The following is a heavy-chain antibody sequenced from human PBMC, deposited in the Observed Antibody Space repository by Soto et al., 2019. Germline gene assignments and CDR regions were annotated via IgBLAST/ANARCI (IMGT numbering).Heavy chain of an antibody. V-gene: IGHV3-7*01. CDR2: IKQDGSEK. J-gene: IGHJ4*02. CDR1: GFTFSSYW. D-gene: IGHD3-3*01. CDR3: AKDFWSGYYKSFPDY. Sequence: EVQLVESGGGLVQPGGSLRLSCAASGFTFSSYWMSWVCQAPGKGLEWVANIKQDGSEKYYVDSVKGRFTISRDNAKNSLYLQMNSLRAEDTAVYYCAKDFWSGYYKSFPDYWGQGTLVTVSS.